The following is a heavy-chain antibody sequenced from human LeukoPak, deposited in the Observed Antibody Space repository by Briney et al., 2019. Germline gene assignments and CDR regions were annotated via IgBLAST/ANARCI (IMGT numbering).Heavy chain of an antibody. Sequence: PSETLSLTCAVYGGSFNGYYWSWIRQPPGKGLEWIGEINHSGSTNYNPSLKSRVTISVDTSKNQFSLKLSSVTAADTAVYYCARASIGFAFDIWGQGTMVTVSS. CDR2: INHSGST. CDR1: GGSFNGYY. J-gene: IGHJ3*02. V-gene: IGHV4-34*01. CDR3: ARASIGFAFDI. D-gene: IGHD3-22*01.